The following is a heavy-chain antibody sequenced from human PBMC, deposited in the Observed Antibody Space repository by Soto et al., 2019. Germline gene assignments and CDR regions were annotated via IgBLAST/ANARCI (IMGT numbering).Heavy chain of an antibody. Sequence: GGSLRLSCAAPGFTFSSYAMNWVRQTQEKGLEWVSSISSTSSYTHYSDSVKGRFTISRDNANNSLFLQMNSLRAEDTATYYCARDLALAGNYWGQGVLVTVSS. CDR3: ARDLALAGNY. V-gene: IGHV3-21*01. D-gene: IGHD6-19*01. CDR1: GFTFSSYA. CDR2: ISSTSSYT. J-gene: IGHJ4*02.